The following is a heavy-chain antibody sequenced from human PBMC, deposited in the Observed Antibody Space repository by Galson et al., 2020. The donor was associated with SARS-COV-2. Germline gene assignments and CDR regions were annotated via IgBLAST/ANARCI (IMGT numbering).Heavy chain of an antibody. V-gene: IGHV3-21*01. CDR1: GFTFSSYS. CDR2: ISSSSSYI. J-gene: IGHJ4*02. CDR3: ARDWVAVAAADY. D-gene: IGHD6-19*01. Sequence: GESLKISCAASGFTFSSYSMNWVRQAPGKGLEWVSSISSSSSYIYYADSVKGRFTISRDNAKNSLYLQMNSLRAEDTAVYYCARDWVAVAAADYWGQGTLVTVSS.